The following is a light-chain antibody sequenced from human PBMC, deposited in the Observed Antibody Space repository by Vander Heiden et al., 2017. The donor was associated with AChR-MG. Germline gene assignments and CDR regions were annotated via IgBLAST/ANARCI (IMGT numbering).Light chain of an antibody. V-gene: IGKV3-15*01. CDR1: QSVSSN. J-gene: IGKJ1*01. CDR2: AAS. Sequence: VVMTQSPATLSVSPGERATLSCRASQSVSSNLAWYQQKPGQAPRLLIYAASTRATGFPARFSGSGSGTDFTLTISSLQSEDFAVYYCQQYSDWPRTFGQGTRVEIK. CDR3: QQYSDWPRT.